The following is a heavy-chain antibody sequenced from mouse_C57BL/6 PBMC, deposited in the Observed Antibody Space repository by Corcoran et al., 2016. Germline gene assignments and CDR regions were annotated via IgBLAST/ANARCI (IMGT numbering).Heavy chain of an antibody. CDR3: ARDGNVY. J-gene: IGHJ2*01. V-gene: IGHV1-26*01. CDR1: GYTFTDYY. Sequence: EVQLQQSGPELVKPGASVKISCKASGYTFTDYYMNWVKQSHGKSLEWIGDINPNNGGTSYNQKFKGKATLTVDKSSSTAYMELRSLTSEDSAVYYCARDGNVYWGQGTTLTVSS. D-gene: IGHD2-1*01. CDR2: INPNNGGT.